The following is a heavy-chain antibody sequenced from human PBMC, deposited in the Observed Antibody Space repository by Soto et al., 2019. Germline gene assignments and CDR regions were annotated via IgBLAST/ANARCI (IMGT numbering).Heavy chain of an antibody. CDR3: AWGDTSYYYYMDV. CDR1: GFTFSSYS. J-gene: IGHJ6*03. D-gene: IGHD2-2*01. Sequence: EVQLVESGGGLVQPGGSLRLSCAASGFTFSSYSMNWVRQAPGKGLEWVSYISSSSSTIYYADSVKGRFTISRDNAKNSLYLQMNSLRAEDTAVYYCAWGDTSYYYYMDVWGKGTTVTVSS. V-gene: IGHV3-48*01. CDR2: ISSSSSTI.